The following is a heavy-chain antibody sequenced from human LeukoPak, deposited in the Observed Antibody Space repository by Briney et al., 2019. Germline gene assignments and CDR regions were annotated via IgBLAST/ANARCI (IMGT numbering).Heavy chain of an antibody. CDR2: MNPNSGNT. CDR1: GYTFTSYD. Sequence: GXSVKVSCKASGYTFTSYDINWVRQATGQGLEWMGWMNPNSGNTGYAQKFQGRVTITRNTSISTAYTELSSLRSEDTAVYYCARAEYSSSWLDYYYMDVWGKGTTVTVSS. CDR3: ARAEYSSSWLDYYYMDV. V-gene: IGHV1-8*03. J-gene: IGHJ6*03. D-gene: IGHD6-13*01.